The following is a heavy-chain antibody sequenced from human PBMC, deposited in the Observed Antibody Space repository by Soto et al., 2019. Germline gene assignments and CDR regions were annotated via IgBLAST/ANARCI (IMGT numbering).Heavy chain of an antibody. CDR3: ARLDPFWSGYYTSYYYYGMDV. CDR2: IDPSASYT. CDR1: GYSFTSYW. Sequence: GESLKISCKGSGYSFTSYWISWVRQMPGKGLEWMGRIDPSASYTTSSPSFQGHVPISADKSISTAYLQWSSLKASDTAMYYCARLDPFWSGYYTSYYYYGMDVWGQGTTVTVSS. D-gene: IGHD3-3*01. J-gene: IGHJ6*02. V-gene: IGHV5-10-1*01.